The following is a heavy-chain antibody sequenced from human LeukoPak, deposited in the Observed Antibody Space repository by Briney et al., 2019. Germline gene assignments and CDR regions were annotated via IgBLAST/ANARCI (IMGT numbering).Heavy chain of an antibody. CDR3: ALLITMVRGVTPFDY. CDR1: GFTFSSYA. V-gene: IGHV3-23*01. J-gene: IGHJ4*02. Sequence: GGSLRLSCAASGFTFSSYAMSWVRKAPGKGREWVSAISGSGGSTYYADSVKGRFTISRDNSKNTLYLQMNSLRAEDTAVYYCALLITMVRGVTPFDYWGQGTLVTVSS. D-gene: IGHD3-10*01. CDR2: ISGSGGST.